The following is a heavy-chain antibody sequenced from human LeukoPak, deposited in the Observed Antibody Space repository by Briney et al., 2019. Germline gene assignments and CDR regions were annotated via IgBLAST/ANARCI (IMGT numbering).Heavy chain of an antibody. D-gene: IGHD3-3*01. Sequence: PGGSLRLSCAASGFTFSSYAMSWVRQAPGKGLEWVSAISGSGGSTYYADSVKGRFTISRDNSNNTLHLQMNILRAEATAGYYCANAAVILVPDDAFDIWGQGTMVTVSS. CDR2: ISGSGGST. V-gene: IGHV3-23*01. CDR3: ANAAVILVPDDAFDI. CDR1: GFTFSSYA. J-gene: IGHJ3*02.